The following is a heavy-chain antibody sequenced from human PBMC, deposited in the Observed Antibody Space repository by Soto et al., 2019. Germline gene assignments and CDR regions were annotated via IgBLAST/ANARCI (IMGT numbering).Heavy chain of an antibody. Sequence: GGSLRLSCAASGFTFSSYGMHWVRQAPGKGLEWVAVIWYDGSNKYYADSVKGRFTISRDNSKNTLYLQMNSLRAEDTAVYYCARDTKDPYYYDSSGAPDSGMDVWGQGTTVTVSS. CDR3: ARDTKDPYYYDSSGAPDSGMDV. D-gene: IGHD3-22*01. J-gene: IGHJ6*02. CDR2: IWYDGSNK. CDR1: GFTFSSYG. V-gene: IGHV3-33*01.